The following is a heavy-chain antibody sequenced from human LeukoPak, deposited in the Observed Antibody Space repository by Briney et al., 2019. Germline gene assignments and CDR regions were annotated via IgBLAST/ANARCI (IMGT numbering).Heavy chain of an antibody. CDR3: ARSISHYYGSGSYQYYFYYMDV. Sequence: KTSETLSLTCTVSGYSISSGYYWGWIRQPPGKGLEWIGYIYNSGSTNYNPSLKSRVTISVDTSKNQFSLKLSSVTAADTAVYHCARSISHYYGSGSYQYYFYYMDVWGKGTTVTISS. CDR1: GYSISSGYY. D-gene: IGHD3-10*01. V-gene: IGHV4-61*01. J-gene: IGHJ6*03. CDR2: IYNSGST.